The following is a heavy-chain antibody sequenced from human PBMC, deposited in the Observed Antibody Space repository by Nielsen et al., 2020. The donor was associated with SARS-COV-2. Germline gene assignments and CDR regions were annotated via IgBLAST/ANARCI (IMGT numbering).Heavy chain of an antibody. CDR3: ARPYIAVAGTGWFDP. Sequence: GSLGLSCTVSGGSISSSSYYWGWIRQPPGKGLEWIGSIYYSGSTYYNPSLKSRVTISVDTSKNQFSLKLSSVTAADTAVYYCARPYIAVAGTGWFDPWGQGTLVTVSS. D-gene: IGHD6-19*01. J-gene: IGHJ5*02. CDR1: GGSISSSSYY. V-gene: IGHV4-39*01. CDR2: IYYSGST.